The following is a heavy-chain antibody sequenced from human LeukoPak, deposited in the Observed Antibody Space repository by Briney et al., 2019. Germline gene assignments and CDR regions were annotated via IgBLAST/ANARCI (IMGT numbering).Heavy chain of an antibody. V-gene: IGHV3-30*18. CDR3: AKSYYYHSGSFDY. Sequence: GRSLRLSCAASGFTFSTFNMHWVRQAPGKGLEWVAVFSSDGRSTFYAENVQGRFTLSRDNSKNTLSLQMNSLRAEDTAVFYCAKSYYYHSGSFDYWGQGTLVTVSS. CDR2: FSSDGRST. D-gene: IGHD3-10*01. J-gene: IGHJ4*02. CDR1: GFTFSTFN.